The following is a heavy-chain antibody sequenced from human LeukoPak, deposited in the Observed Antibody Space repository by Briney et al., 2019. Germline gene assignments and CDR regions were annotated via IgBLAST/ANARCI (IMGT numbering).Heavy chain of an antibody. V-gene: IGHV1-2*02. CDR1: GYTFTAYY. Sequence: VASVKVSCKASGYTFTAYYMHWVRQALGQGLEWMGWINPISGDRHSAQNFQGRVTMTRDTSISTAYMEMSSLRSDDTAVYYCARGIIGYYFDYWGQGTLVTVSS. CDR2: INPISGDR. CDR3: ARGIIGYYFDY. D-gene: IGHD2-15*01. J-gene: IGHJ4*02.